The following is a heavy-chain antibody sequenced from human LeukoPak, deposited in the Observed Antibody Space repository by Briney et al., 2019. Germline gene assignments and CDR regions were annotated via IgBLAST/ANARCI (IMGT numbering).Heavy chain of an antibody. V-gene: IGHV3-53*01. CDR1: GFTVSSNY. Sequence: GGSLRLSCAASGFTVSSNYMSWVRQAPGKGLEWVSVIYSGGSTYYANSVKGRFTISRDNSKNTLYLQMNSLRAEDTAVYYCARGRSSGSMDVWGQGTTVTVSS. J-gene: IGHJ6*02. CDR3: ARGRSSGSMDV. D-gene: IGHD1-1*01. CDR2: IYSGGST.